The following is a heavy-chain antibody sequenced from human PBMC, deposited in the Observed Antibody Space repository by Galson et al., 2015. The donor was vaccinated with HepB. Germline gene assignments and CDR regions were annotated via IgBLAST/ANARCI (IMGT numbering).Heavy chain of an antibody. CDR1: GGSISSSSYY. D-gene: IGHD3-10*01. Sequence: ETLSLTCTVSGGSISSSSYYWGWIRQPPGKGLEWIGSIYYSGSTYYNPSLKSRVTISVDTSKNQFSLKLSSVTAADTAVYYCARHPADMVRGPIKARDGMDVWGQGTTVTVSS. CDR2: IYYSGST. J-gene: IGHJ6*02. CDR3: ARHPADMVRGPIKARDGMDV. V-gene: IGHV4-39*01.